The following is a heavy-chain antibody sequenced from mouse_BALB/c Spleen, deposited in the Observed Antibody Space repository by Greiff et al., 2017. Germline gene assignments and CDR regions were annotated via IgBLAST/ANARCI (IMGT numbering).Heavy chain of an antibody. CDR3: ARDIGGGYFDY. CDR2: IRNKANGYTT. CDR1: GFTFTDYY. Sequence: EVKVVESGGGLVQPGGSLRLSCATSGFTFTDYYMSWVRQPPGKALEWLGFIRNKANGYTTEYSASVKGRFTISRDNSQSILYLQMNTLRAEDSATYYCARDIGGGYFDYWGQGTTLTVSS. J-gene: IGHJ2*01. D-gene: IGHD3-3*01. V-gene: IGHV7-3*02.